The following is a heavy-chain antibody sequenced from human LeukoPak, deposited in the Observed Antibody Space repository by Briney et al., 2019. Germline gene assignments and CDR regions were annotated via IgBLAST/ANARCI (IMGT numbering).Heavy chain of an antibody. D-gene: IGHD6-13*01. V-gene: IGHV4-31*03. CDR2: IYYSGST. CDR1: GGSISSSSYY. CDR3: ARDGEQQLGSN. J-gene: IGHJ4*02. Sequence: SETLSLTCTVSGGSISSSSYYWGWIRQHPGKGLEWIGYIYYSGSTYYNPSLKSRVTISVDTSKNQFSLKLSSVTAADTAVYYCARDGEQQLGSNWGQGTLVTVSS.